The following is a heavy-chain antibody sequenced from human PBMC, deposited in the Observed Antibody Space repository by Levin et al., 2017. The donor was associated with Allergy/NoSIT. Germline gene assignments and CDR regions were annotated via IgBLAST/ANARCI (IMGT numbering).Heavy chain of an antibody. V-gene: IGHV5-51*01. J-gene: IGHJ4*02. CDR3: ARRLTYTSGSSFYLDF. CDR1: GYSFPNYW. CDR2: IYPGDSET. D-gene: IGHD2/OR15-2a*01. Sequence: PGESLKISCETSGYSFPNYWIAWVRQMPGKALEWMGNIYPGDSETRSSPSFQGQVTMSADKSINTAYLQWTSLKASDTAMYYCARRLTYTSGSSFYLDFWGQGTLVTVSS.